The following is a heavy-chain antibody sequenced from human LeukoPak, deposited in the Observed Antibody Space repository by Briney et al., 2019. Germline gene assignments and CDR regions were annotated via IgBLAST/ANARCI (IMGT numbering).Heavy chain of an antibody. CDR1: GGSISSSSYY. CDR3: ARGVEMATKFPSSY. CDR2: IYYSGST. D-gene: IGHD5-24*01. Sequence: SETLSLTCTVSGGSISSSSYYWGWIRQPPGKGLEWIGSIYYSGSTYYNPSLKSRVTISVDTSKNQFSLKLSSVTAADTAVYYCARGVEMATKFPSSYWGQGTLVTVSS. J-gene: IGHJ4*02. V-gene: IGHV4-39*07.